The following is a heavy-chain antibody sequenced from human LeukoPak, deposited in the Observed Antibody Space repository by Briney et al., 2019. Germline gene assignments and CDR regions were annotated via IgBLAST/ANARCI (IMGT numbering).Heavy chain of an antibody. CDR1: GFTVSSNY. CDR2: IYSGGST. Sequence: PGGSLRLSCAASGFTVSSNYMSWVRQAPRKWMEWVSVIYSGGSTYYADSVKGRFTISRDTSKNTLYLQMNSLRAGDTAVYYCVRGDYGDYTLFDYWGQGTLVAVSS. CDR3: VRGDYGDYTLFDY. D-gene: IGHD4-17*01. J-gene: IGHJ4*02. V-gene: IGHV3-53*01.